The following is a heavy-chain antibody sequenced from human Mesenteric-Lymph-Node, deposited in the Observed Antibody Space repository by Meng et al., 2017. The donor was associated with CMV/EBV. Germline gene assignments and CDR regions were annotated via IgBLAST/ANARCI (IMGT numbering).Heavy chain of an antibody. J-gene: IGHJ4*02. D-gene: IGHD3-3*01. CDR3: AKDSDFWSGYFGFDY. CDR1: GFTLRTYA. CDR2: ISGSGNTT. V-gene: IGHV3-23*01. Sequence: GGSLRLSCVASGFTLRTYAMSWVRQAPGKGLEWVSVISGSGNTTYYADSVKGRFTISKDNSKNTVYLQMNSLRADDTAVYYCAKDSDFWSGYFGFDYWGQGTLVTVSS.